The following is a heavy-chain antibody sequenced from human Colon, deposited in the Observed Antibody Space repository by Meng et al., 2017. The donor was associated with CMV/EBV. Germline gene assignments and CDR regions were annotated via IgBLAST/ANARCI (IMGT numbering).Heavy chain of an antibody. CDR1: GGSISSDY. CDR2: IYLSGIT. CDR3: ARGGSSGYYGLDV. J-gene: IGHJ6*02. Sequence: SETLSLTCTVSGGSISSDYWSWIRQPPGKGLEWILYIYLSGITKHNPSLKSRVTISVDTSKNQLSLRLSSVTAADTGVYYCARGGSSGYYGLDVWGQGTTVTVSS. V-gene: IGHV4-59*01. D-gene: IGHD2-15*01.